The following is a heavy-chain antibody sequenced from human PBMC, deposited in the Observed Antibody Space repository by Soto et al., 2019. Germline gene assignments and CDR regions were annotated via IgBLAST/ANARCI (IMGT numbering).Heavy chain of an antibody. J-gene: IGHJ5*02. CDR1: GGSISSGGYY. D-gene: IGHD6-13*01. CDR2: IYYSGST. CDR3: ARDAAAAGTRGWFDP. Sequence: PSETLCLTCTVSGGSISSGGYYWSWIRQHPGKGLEWIGYIYYSGSTYYNPSLKSRVTISVDTSKNQFSLKLSSVTAADTAVYYCARDAAAAGTRGWFDPWGQGTLVTVSS. V-gene: IGHV4-31*03.